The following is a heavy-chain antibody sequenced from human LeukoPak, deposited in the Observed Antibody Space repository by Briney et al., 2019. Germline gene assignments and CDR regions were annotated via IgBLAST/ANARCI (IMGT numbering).Heavy chain of an antibody. Sequence: PGGSLRLSCSASGFPFSSYTMHWVRQAPGKGLEYISAISTDGGSTYYADSVKGRFTISRDNSKNTLYLQMSSLRPDDTAVYYCVTDHIEGALYAFDIWGQGAMVTVPS. CDR3: VTDHIEGALYAFDI. J-gene: IGHJ3*02. CDR2: ISTDGGST. V-gene: IGHV3-64D*09. CDR1: GFPFSSYT. D-gene: IGHD1-26*01.